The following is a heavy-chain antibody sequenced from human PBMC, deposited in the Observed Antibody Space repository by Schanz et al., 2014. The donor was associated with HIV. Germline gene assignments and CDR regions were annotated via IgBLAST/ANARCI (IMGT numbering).Heavy chain of an antibody. Sequence: EVQLLESGGGLVQPGGSLRLSCAASGFTVSSSHMSWVRQAPGKGLEWVSYISSGGTTIYYADSVKGRFTISRDNAKNSLYLQMNSLRAEDTAVYYCARSSDYYYGMDVWGQGTTVTVSS. CDR2: ISSGGTTI. V-gene: IGHV3-48*04. J-gene: IGHJ6*02. CDR1: GFTVSSSH. CDR3: ARSSDYYYGMDV.